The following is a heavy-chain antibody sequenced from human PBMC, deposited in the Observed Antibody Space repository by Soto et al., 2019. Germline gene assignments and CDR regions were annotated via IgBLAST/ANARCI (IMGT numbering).Heavy chain of an antibody. Sequence: GGSLRLSCAASGFTFSSYAMSWVRQAPGKGLEWVSAISGSGGSTYYADSVKGRFTISRDNSKNTLYLQMNSLRAEDTAVYYCAKDLRGSGWPRIQGYFDYWGQGTMVTVSP. CDR3: AKDLRGSGWPRIQGYFDY. D-gene: IGHD6-19*01. CDR2: ISGSGGST. CDR1: GFTFSSYA. J-gene: IGHJ4*02. V-gene: IGHV3-23*01.